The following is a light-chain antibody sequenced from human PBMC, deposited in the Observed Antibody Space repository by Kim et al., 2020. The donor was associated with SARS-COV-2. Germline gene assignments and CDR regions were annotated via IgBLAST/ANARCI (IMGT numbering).Light chain of an antibody. CDR1: SRDVGGYNY. CDR3: SSYAGSNNLV. J-gene: IGLJ2*01. CDR2: AVN. V-gene: IGLV2-8*01. Sequence: GQSVTIACTGTSRDVGGYNYVSWYQQHPGKPPKLMIYAVNKRPSGVPDRFSGSKSGNTASLTVSGLQAEDEADYYCSSYAGSNNLVFGGGTQLTVL.